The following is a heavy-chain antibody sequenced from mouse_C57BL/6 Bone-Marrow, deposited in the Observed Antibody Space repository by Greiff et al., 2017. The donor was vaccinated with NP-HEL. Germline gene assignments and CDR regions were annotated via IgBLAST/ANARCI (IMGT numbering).Heavy chain of an antibody. CDR2: IYPGDGDT. D-gene: IGHD4-1*01. Sequence: QVQLQQSGPELVKPGASVKISCKASGYAFSSSWMNWVKQRPGKGLEWIGRIYPGDGDTNYNGKFKGKATLTADKSSSTAYMQLSSLTSEDSAVYFCAREETGTNYWGQGTTRTVSS. CDR3: AREETGTNY. CDR1: GYAFSSSW. V-gene: IGHV1-82*01. J-gene: IGHJ2*01.